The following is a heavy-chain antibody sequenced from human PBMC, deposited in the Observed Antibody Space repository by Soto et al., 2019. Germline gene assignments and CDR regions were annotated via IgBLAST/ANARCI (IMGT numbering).Heavy chain of an antibody. CDR3: ARVDCSGGSCYHLDY. J-gene: IGHJ4*02. CDR1: GYALTRYY. D-gene: IGHD2-15*01. V-gene: IGHV1-46*01. CDR2: INPRDGST. Sequence: ASVKLSCKASGYALTRYYVHWVRQAPGQGLEWVGIINPRDGSTSYAQNFQGRVTMTRDTSTSTVYMNLNSLRSEDTAVYYCARVDCSGGSCYHLDYWGQGTVVTVSS.